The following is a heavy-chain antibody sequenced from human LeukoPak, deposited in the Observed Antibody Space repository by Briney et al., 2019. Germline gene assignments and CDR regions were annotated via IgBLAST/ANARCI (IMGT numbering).Heavy chain of an antibody. CDR3: ARGYGDYYYYMDV. D-gene: IGHD4-17*01. CDR2: IYTSGRT. Sequence: IGRIYTSGRTNSTPSLKSRVTISVDTSKNQFSLKLSSVAAADTAVYYCARGYGDYYYYMDVWGKGTTVTVSS. V-gene: IGHV4-4*07. J-gene: IGHJ6*03.